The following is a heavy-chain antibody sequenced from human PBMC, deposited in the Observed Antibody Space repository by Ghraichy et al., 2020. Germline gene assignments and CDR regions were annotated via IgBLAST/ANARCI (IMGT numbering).Heavy chain of an antibody. J-gene: IGHJ6*02. CDR1: GGSISSGGYY. CDR2: IYYSGST. D-gene: IGHD2-15*01. V-gene: IGHV4-31*03. CDR3: ARTALDCSGGSCYGMDV. Sequence: SETLSLTCTVSGGSISSGGYYWSWIRQHPGKGLEWIGYIYYSGSTYYNPSLKSRVTISVDTSKNQFSLKLSSVTAADTAVYYCARTALDCSGGSCYGMDVWGQGTTVTVSS.